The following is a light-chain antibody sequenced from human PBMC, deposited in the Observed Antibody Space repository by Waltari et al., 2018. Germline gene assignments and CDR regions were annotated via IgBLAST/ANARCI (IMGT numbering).Light chain of an antibody. Sequence: AIRITQSPSSVSASTGDRVTITCRASQGVNSFLAWYQQKPGKAPKLLIYAASTLQSGVPSRFSGSGSGTDFTLTISCLQSEDFAVYFCQQYDNWPRTFGQGTKVEI. V-gene: IGKV1-8*01. J-gene: IGKJ1*01. CDR2: AAS. CDR1: QGVNSF. CDR3: QQYDNWPRT.